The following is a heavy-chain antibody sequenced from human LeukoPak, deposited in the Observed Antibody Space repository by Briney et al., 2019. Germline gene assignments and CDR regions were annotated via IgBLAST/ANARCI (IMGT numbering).Heavy chain of an antibody. J-gene: IGHJ4*02. V-gene: IGHV4-34*01. Sequence: SETLSLTCAVYGGSFSGYYWSWIRQPPGKGLEWIGEINHSGSTNYNPSLKSRVTISVDTSKNQFSLKLSSVTAADTAVYYCARVVRPRWLQRSNYFDCWGQGTLVTVSS. CDR3: ARVVRPRWLQRSNYFDC. D-gene: IGHD5-24*01. CDR2: INHSGST. CDR1: GGSFSGYY.